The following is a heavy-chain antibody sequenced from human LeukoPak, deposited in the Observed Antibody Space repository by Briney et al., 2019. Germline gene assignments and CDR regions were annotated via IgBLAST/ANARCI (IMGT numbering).Heavy chain of an antibody. D-gene: IGHD6-13*01. CDR3: AREEASAGDY. Sequence: SETLSLTCTVSGGSISSNSHYWAWIRQPPGKGLEWIGSIYYTGVTFYSPSLKSRVTISVDTTKNQFSLKVISVTAADTAVYYCAREEASAGDYWGQGTLVTVSS. CDR1: GGSISSNSHY. CDR2: IYYTGVT. J-gene: IGHJ4*02. V-gene: IGHV4-39*01.